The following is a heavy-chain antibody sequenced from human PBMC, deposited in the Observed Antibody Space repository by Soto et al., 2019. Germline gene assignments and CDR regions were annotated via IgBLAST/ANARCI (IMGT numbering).Heavy chain of an antibody. CDR2: IYYSGST. D-gene: IGHD1-26*01. Sequence: SETLSLTCTVSGGSISSDYWSWIRQPPGKGLEWIGYIYYSGSTNYNPSLRSRVTISVDTSKNQFSLKLSSVTAADTAVYYCVGDIFSGSYRFDYWGQGTLVTVPS. CDR3: VGDIFSGSYRFDY. CDR1: GGSISSDY. V-gene: IGHV4-59*01. J-gene: IGHJ4*02.